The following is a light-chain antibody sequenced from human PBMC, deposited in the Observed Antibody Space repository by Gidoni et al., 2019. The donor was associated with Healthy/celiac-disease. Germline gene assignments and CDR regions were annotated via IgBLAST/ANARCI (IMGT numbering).Light chain of an antibody. J-gene: IGLJ1*01. CDR2: EVS. V-gene: IGLV2-14*01. CDR3: GAYTTSNTYV. CDR1: SSAVGGNDF. Sequence: QSALPQPASVSGSPGQSITISCTGTSSAVGGNDFVSWYQQHPGKAPKLIISEVSDRPSGVSNRFSGSKSGNTASLTISGLQAEDEADYYCGAYTTSNTYVFGSGTEVTVL.